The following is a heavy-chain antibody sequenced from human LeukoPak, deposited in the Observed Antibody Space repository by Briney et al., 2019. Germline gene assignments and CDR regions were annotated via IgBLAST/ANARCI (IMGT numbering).Heavy chain of an antibody. J-gene: IGHJ4*02. D-gene: IGHD1-26*01. V-gene: IGHV3-23*01. CDR3: AREWELLY. CDR2: ITVNSGAT. CDR1: GFTYSDYA. Sequence: GGSLRLSCAASGFTYSDYAMSWVRQAPGKGLEWVSAITVNSGATYYADSVKGRFTVSSDNSKSTLYLQMNSLRAEDTAVYYCAREWELLYWGQGTLVTVSS.